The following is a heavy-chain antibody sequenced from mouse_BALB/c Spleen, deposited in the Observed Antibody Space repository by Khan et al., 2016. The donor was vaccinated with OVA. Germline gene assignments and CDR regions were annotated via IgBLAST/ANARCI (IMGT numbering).Heavy chain of an antibody. CDR2: INPSTGYT. D-gene: IGHD1-1*01. CDR3: ARRGLRWDFDY. J-gene: IGHJ2*01. Sequence: QVRLQQSGAELAKPGASVKMSCKASGYTFINYWILWEKQRPGQGLEWIGYINPSTGYTEYNQNFKDKATLTADKSSSTAYMQLSSLTSEDSAVYYCARRGLRWDFDYWGQGTTLTVSS. CDR1: GYTFINYW. V-gene: IGHV1-7*01.